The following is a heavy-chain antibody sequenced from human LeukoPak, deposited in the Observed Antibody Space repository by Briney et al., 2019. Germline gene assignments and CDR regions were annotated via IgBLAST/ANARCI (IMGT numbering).Heavy chain of an antibody. CDR3: AKDELGYCSSTSCSQLDY. D-gene: IGHD2-2*01. Sequence: PGRSLRLSCAASGFTFSSYGMHWVRQAPGKGLEWVAVILYEGSNKYYADSVKGRFTISRDNSKNTLYLQMNSLRPEDTAVYYCAKDELGYCSSTSCSQLDYWGQGTLVTVSS. J-gene: IGHJ4*02. CDR1: GFTFSSYG. V-gene: IGHV3-33*06. CDR2: ILYEGSNK.